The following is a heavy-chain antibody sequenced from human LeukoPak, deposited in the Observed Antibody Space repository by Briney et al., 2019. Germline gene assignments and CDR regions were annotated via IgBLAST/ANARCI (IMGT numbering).Heavy chain of an antibody. V-gene: IGHV3-23*01. Sequence: GGSLRLSCAASGFTPTSYAMSWVRQAPGKGLEWVSSISGSGRGGIPSYADSVKGRSTISRDNSRNTLYLQLNSLRVEDTALYYCARFRNDFWTGYPSDAFDIWGQGTMVTVSS. CDR2: ISGSGRGGIP. D-gene: IGHD3/OR15-3a*01. CDR3: ARFRNDFWTGYPSDAFDI. J-gene: IGHJ3*02. CDR1: GFTPTSYA.